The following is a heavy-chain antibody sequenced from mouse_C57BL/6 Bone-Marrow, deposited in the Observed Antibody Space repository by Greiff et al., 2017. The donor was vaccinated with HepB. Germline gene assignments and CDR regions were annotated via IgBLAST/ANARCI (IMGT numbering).Heavy chain of an antibody. D-gene: IGHD1-1*01. CDR1: GFTFSSYA. V-gene: IGHV5-4*01. Sequence: DVMLVESGGGLVKPGGSLKLSCAASGFTFSSYAMTWVRQTPEKRLEWVATISDGGSYTYYPDNVKGRFTISRDNAKNNLYLQMSHLKSEDTAMYYCARDYYYGSSYYAMDYWGQGTSVTVSS. CDR3: ARDYYYGSSYYAMDY. J-gene: IGHJ4*01. CDR2: ISDGGSYT.